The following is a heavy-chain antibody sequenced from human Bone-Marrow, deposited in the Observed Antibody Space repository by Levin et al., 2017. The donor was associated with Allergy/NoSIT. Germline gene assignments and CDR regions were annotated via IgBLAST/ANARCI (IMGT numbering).Heavy chain of an antibody. CDR2: IIPIFGTA. CDR1: GGTFSSYA. Sequence: ASVKVSCKASGGTFSSYAISWVRQAPGQGLEWMGGIIPIFGTANYAQKFQGRVTITADESTSTAYMELSSLRSEDTAVYYCARDPLDCSGGSCYPHWGQGTLVTVSS. D-gene: IGHD2-15*01. V-gene: IGHV1-69*13. J-gene: IGHJ4*02. CDR3: ARDPLDCSGGSCYPH.